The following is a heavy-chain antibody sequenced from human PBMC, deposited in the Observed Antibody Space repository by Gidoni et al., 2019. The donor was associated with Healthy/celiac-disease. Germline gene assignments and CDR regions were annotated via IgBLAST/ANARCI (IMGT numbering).Heavy chain of an antibody. CDR3: ARDRPISRYYYYYYGMDV. D-gene: IGHD3-3*02. V-gene: IGHV4-61*02. CDR1: GGSISSGSYY. J-gene: IGHJ6*02. Sequence: QVQLQESGPGLVKPSQTLSLTCTVSGGSISSGSYYWSWIRQPAGKGLEWIGRIYTSGSTNYNPSLKSRVTISVDTSKNQFSLKLSSVTAADTAVYYCARDRPISRYYYYYYGMDVWGQGTTVTVSS. CDR2: IYTSGST.